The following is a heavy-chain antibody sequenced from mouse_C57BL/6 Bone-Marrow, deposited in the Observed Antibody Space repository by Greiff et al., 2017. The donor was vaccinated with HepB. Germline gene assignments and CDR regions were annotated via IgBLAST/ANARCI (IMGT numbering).Heavy chain of an antibody. Sequence: VKLQESGPELVKPGASVKISCKASGYAFSSSWMNWVKQRPGKGLEWIGRIYPGDGDTNYNGKFKGKATLTADKSSSTAYMQLSSLTSEDSAVYFCAPTAQATYWGQGTLVTVSA. CDR3: APTAQATY. V-gene: IGHV1-82*01. D-gene: IGHD3-2*02. CDR1: GYAFSSSW. J-gene: IGHJ3*01. CDR2: IYPGDGDT.